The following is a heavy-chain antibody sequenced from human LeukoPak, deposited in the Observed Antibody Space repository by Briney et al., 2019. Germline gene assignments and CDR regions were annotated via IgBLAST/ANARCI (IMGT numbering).Heavy chain of an antibody. CDR2: ISSNGGST. CDR3: VKEWVTRRYSYGFYY. Sequence: PGGSLRLSCSASGFTFSRYAMHWVRQAPGKGLEYVSAISSNGGSTYYADSVKGRFTISRDNSKNTLYPQMSSLRAEDTAVYDCVKEWVTRRYSYGFYYWGRGTLVTVSS. CDR1: GFTFSRYA. V-gene: IGHV3-64D*06. J-gene: IGHJ4*02. D-gene: IGHD5-18*01.